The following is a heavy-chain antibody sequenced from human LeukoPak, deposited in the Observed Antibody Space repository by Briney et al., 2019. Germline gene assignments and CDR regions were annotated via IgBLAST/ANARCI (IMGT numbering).Heavy chain of an antibody. CDR1: GYTFTSYG. CDR2: ISAYNGNT. Sequence: ASVKVSCKASGYTFTSYGISWVRQAPGQGLEWMGWISAYNGNTNFAQKLQGRVTMTTDTSTSTAYMELRSLRSDDTAVYYCARESAHYGSGSYREFDYWGQGTLVTVSS. V-gene: IGHV1-18*01. J-gene: IGHJ4*02. D-gene: IGHD3-10*01. CDR3: ARESAHYGSGSYREFDY.